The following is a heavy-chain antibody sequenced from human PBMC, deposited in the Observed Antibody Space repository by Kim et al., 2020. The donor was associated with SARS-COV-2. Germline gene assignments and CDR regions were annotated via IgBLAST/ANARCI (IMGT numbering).Heavy chain of an antibody. Sequence: KCQGRVNMTRDTSTSTVYMELSSLRSEDTAVYYCARTTHDYGDYVSRIDYWGQGTLVTVSS. D-gene: IGHD4-17*01. V-gene: IGHV1-46*01. CDR3: ARTTHDYGDYVSRIDY. J-gene: IGHJ4*02.